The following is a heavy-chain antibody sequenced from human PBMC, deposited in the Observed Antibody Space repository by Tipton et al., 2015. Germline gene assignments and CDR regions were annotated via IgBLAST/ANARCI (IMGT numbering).Heavy chain of an antibody. CDR1: GGSISSEY. D-gene: IGHD7-27*01. CDR2: VFYTGST. V-gene: IGHV4-59*01. Sequence: TLSLTCTVSGGSISSEYWSWIRQPPGKGLEWIGYVFYTGSTYYNPSLEGRVTISVDTFGNQFSLKLSSVTAADTAVYYCARDRPGANYFDYWGQGTLVTVSS. CDR3: ARDRPGANYFDY. J-gene: IGHJ4*02.